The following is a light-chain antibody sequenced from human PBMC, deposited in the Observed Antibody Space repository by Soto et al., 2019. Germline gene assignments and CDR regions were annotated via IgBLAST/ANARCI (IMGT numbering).Light chain of an antibody. CDR2: GAS. Sequence: DIQMTQSPSTLSASVGDRVTITCRASQSIGTSLAWYQQKPGKAPKLLIYGASSLESVVPSRFSGFGSGTEFTLTISGLQPDDFATYYCQHYNSYSEAFGQGTKVELK. V-gene: IGKV1-5*03. CDR3: QHYNSYSEA. J-gene: IGKJ1*01. CDR1: QSIGTS.